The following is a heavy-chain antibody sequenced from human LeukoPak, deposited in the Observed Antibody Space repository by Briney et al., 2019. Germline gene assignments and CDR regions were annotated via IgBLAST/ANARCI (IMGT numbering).Heavy chain of an antibody. D-gene: IGHD2-8*02. CDR2: TYHRSTWYD. CDR1: GDSVSSNNAA. Sequence: SQTLSLTCAISGDSVSSNNAAWNWIRQSPSGGLEWLGRTYHRSTWYDDYVVSVRSRLTITPDISKNQVSLQLNSVTPEDTAVYYCTREVASTGGFDYWGQGITVTVSS. V-gene: IGHV6-1*01. CDR3: TREVASTGGFDY. J-gene: IGHJ4*02.